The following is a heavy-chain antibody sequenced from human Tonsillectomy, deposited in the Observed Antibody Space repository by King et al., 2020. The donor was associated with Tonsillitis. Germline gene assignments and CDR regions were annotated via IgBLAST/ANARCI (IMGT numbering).Heavy chain of an antibody. J-gene: IGHJ4*02. CDR2: ISYDGSNK. CDR3: ARDRGGYDSSGYYYY. Sequence: QLVQSGGGVVQPGRSLRLSCAASGFTFSSYAMHWVRQAPGKGLEWVAVISYDGSNKYYADSVKGRFTISRDNSKNTLYLQMNSLRAEDTAVYYCARDRGGYDSSGYYYYWGQGTLVTVSS. V-gene: IGHV3-30*04. D-gene: IGHD3-22*01. CDR1: GFTFSSYA.